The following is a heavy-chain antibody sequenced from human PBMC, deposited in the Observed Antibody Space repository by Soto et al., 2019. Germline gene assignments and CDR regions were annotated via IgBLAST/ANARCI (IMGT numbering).Heavy chain of an antibody. V-gene: IGHV5-51*01. CDR1: GYIFTNYW. CDR2: VSPTDSDA. Sequence: GESLKISCKASGYIFTNYWIGWVRQMPGKGLEWMALVSPTDSDARYGPSFQGQVTISADKSINTAYLQWSSLKASDTAIYYCARRIAVTAAPFDFWGQGTLVTVSS. CDR3: ARRIAVTAAPFDF. D-gene: IGHD6-19*01. J-gene: IGHJ4*02.